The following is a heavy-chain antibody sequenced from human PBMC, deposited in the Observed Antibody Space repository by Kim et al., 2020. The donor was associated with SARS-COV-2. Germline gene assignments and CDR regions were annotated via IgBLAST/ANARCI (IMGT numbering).Heavy chain of an antibody. V-gene: IGHV3-23*01. Sequence: GGSLRLSCAASGFTFSSYAMSWVRQAPGKGLEWVSAISGSGGSTYYADSVKGRFTISRDNSKNTLYLQMNSLRAEDTAVYYCAKFHHGWLLECLFNDYDGIDVWGQGTTVTVSS. CDR1: GFTFSSYA. CDR2: ISGSGGST. J-gene: IGHJ6*02. D-gene: IGHD3-3*01. CDR3: AKFHHGWLLECLFNDYDGIDV.